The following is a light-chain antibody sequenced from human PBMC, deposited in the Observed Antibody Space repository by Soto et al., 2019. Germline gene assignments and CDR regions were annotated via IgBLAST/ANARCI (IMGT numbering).Light chain of an antibody. CDR1: SSDVGGYNF. CDR2: EVS. V-gene: IGLV2-14*01. J-gene: IGLJ1*01. CDR3: SSHTSSSTRV. Sequence: QLVLTQPASVSGSPGQSITISCTGTSSDVGGYNFVSWYQHHPGKAPKLMIYEVSNRPSGVSTRFSGSKSGNTASLTISGLQAEDEADYYCSSHTSSSTRVFGTGTKVTVL.